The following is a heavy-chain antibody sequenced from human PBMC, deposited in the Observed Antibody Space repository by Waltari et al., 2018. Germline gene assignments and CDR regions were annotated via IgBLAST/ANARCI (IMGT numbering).Heavy chain of an antibody. V-gene: IGHV1-69*04. J-gene: IGHJ4*02. CDR1: GGTFSSYA. CDR2: IIPILGIA. D-gene: IGHD3-16*01. CDR3: ARDKLEHVGETGPFDY. Sequence: QVQLVQSGAEVKKPGSSVKVSCKASGGTFSSYAISWVRQAPGQGLEWMGGIIPILGIANYAQKFQGRVTITADESTSTAYMELSSLRSEDTAVYYCARDKLEHVGETGPFDYWGQGTLVTVSS.